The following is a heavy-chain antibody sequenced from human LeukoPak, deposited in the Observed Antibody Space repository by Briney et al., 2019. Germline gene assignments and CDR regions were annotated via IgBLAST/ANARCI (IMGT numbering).Heavy chain of an antibody. CDR1: GFTFNFCG. Sequence: GGSLRLSCAASGFTFNFCGMHWVRQAPGKGLEWVAFIRYDGSSKLYADFVKGRITISRDNSKNMLYLQMNSLRADDTAVYYCAKEKNNMGSYFDYWGQGTLVTVSS. V-gene: IGHV3-30*02. CDR3: AKEKNNMGSYFDY. D-gene: IGHD2/OR15-2a*01. CDR2: IRYDGSSK. J-gene: IGHJ4*02.